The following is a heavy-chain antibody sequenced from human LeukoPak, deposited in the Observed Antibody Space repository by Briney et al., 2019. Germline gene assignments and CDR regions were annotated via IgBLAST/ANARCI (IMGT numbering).Heavy chain of an antibody. Sequence: GRSLRLSCAASGFTFSSYGMHWVRQAPGKGLEWVSSISSSSSYIYYADSVKGRFTISRDNAKNSLYLQMNSLRAEDTAVYYCARGVRFLEWLLDYWGQGTLVTVSS. CDR2: ISSSSSYI. D-gene: IGHD3-3*01. J-gene: IGHJ4*01. CDR1: GFTFSSYG. CDR3: ARGVRFLEWLLDY. V-gene: IGHV3-21*01.